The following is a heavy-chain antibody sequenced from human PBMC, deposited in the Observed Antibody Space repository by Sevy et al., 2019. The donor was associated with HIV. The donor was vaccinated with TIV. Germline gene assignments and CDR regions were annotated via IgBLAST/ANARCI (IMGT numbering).Heavy chain of an antibody. CDR1: GFTFSNYW. Sequence: WGSLRLSCAASGFTFSNYWMSWVRQAPGKGLEWVANIKQDGSEKYYVDSVKGRFTISRDNAKNSLSLQMNSLRAGDTAMSYCARDKGQGWFDPWGQGTLVTVSS. CDR2: IKQDGSEK. J-gene: IGHJ5*02. V-gene: IGHV3-7*01. CDR3: ARDKGQGWFDP.